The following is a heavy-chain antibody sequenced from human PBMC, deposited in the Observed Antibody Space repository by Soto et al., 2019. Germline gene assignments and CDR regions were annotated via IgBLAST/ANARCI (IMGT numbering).Heavy chain of an antibody. CDR3: ARNGVYSLGS. CDR1: GGSNSSDNW. J-gene: IGHJ5*02. V-gene: IGHV4-4*02. Sequence: QVQLQESGPGLVKPSGTLSLTCAVSGGSNSSDNWWNWVRQPPGQGLEWIGEVYRSGSTHYDPSLKSRVTISIDMSKNPCSLTLTSVTAADTAMYYCARNGVYSLGSWGQGTLVIVSS. CDR2: VYRSGST. D-gene: IGHD4-17*01.